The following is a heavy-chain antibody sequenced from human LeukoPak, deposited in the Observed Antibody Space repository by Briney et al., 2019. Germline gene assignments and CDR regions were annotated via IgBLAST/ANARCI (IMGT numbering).Heavy chain of an antibody. CDR2: IRYSGSA. J-gene: IGHJ4*02. V-gene: IGHV4-61*01. CDR3: ARLVYDSRGYYFDY. CDR1: GGSVSSSTYY. D-gene: IGHD3-22*01. Sequence: PSETLSLTCTVSGGSVSSSTYYWSWIRQPPGKGLEWIGYIRYSGSATYNPSLRSRVTISIDTSKNQFSLKLSSVTAADTAVYHCARLVYDSRGYYFDYWGQGTLVTVSS.